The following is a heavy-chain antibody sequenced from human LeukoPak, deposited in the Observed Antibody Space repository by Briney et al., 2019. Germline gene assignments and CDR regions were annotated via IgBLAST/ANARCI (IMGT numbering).Heavy chain of an antibody. CDR1: GFSFSSYS. D-gene: IGHD6-13*01. CDR2: ISHTGSTM. CDR3: ARGRQQLDY. J-gene: IGHJ4*02. Sequence: GGSLRLSCAASGFSFSSYSMNWVRQAPGKGLEWVSYISHTGSTMSYADSVKGRFTISRDNARNSLYLQMNSLRAEDTAVYYCARGRQQLDYWGQGTLVTVSS. V-gene: IGHV3-48*04.